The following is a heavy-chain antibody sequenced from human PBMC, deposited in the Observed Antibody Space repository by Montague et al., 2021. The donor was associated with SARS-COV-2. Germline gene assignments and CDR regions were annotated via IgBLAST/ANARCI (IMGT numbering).Heavy chain of an antibody. CDR1: GFSLSTSGMC. J-gene: IGHJ5*02. CDR2: IDWDDDE. Sequence: PALVKPTQTLTLTCTFSGFSLSTSGMCVSWIRQPPGKALEWLARIDWDDDEYYSPSLRTRLTISKDTSKNQVVLTMTNMDPVDTATYYCARILVAAAGSPFDPWGQGTLVTVSS. CDR3: ARILVAAAGSPFDP. V-gene: IGHV2-70*11. D-gene: IGHD6-13*01.